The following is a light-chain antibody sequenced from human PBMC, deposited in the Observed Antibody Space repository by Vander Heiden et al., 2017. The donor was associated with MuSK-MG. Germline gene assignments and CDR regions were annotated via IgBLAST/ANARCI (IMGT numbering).Light chain of an antibody. CDR2: AAS. CDR3: QQRDSAPIT. CDR1: QSIISY. V-gene: IGKV1-39*01. J-gene: IGKJ4*01. Sequence: DIQMSQSPSSLSASVGDRVTITCRASQSIISYLNWYQQKAGKAPELLISAASTLQSGVPSRFSGSGSGTDFTLTISRLQPEDFATYYCQQRDSAPITFGGGTKVEIK.